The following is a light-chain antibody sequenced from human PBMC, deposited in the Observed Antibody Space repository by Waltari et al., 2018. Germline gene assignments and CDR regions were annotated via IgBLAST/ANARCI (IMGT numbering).Light chain of an antibody. J-gene: IGKJ5*01. Sequence: TGRASQGISSYLAWYQQKPGKAPKPLIYAASTLQSGVPSRFSGSGSGTDFTLTISSLQPEDFATYYCQQLNSYPITFGQGTRLEIK. CDR3: QQLNSYPIT. CDR1: QGISSY. CDR2: AAS. V-gene: IGKV1-9*01.